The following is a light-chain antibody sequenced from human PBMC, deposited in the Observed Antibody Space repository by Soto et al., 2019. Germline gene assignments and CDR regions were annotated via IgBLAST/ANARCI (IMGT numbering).Light chain of an antibody. V-gene: IGKV1D-16*01. CDR1: QSISGY. CDR2: FAS. Sequence: IQMTQSPSSLSASVGDRVTITCRASQSISGYLNWYQQKPEKAPKSLIYFASTLQSGVPSRFSASGSGTDFTLTISSLQTEDFATYDCQQFRSFPIAFGQGTRLEIK. CDR3: QQFRSFPIA. J-gene: IGKJ5*01.